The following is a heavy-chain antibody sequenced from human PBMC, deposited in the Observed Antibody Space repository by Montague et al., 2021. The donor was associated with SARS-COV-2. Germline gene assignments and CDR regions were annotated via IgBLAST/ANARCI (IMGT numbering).Heavy chain of an antibody. D-gene: IGHD5-18*01. Sequence: SLRLSCAASGFTFTSYAMHWVRQAPGKGLEWVAVISFDGTNKYYTDSVKGPFTISRDNSKNTLYLQMHSVRPEDTAVYYCARDQGGYSYNDYWGQGTLVTVSS. CDR3: ARDQGGYSYNDY. CDR2: ISFDGTNK. CDR1: GFTFTSYA. V-gene: IGHV3-30-3*01. J-gene: IGHJ4*02.